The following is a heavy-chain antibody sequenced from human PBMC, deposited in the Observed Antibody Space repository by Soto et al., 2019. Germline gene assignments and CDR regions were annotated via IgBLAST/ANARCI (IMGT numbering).Heavy chain of an antibody. CDR3: ARDYWGYYDILTGYYPDAFDI. V-gene: IGHV3-48*03. CDR1: GFTFSSYE. Sequence: GSLRLSCAASGFTFSSYEMNWVRQAPGKGLEWVSYISSSGSTIYYADSVKGRFTISRDNAKNSLYLQMNSLRAEDTAVYYCARDYWGYYDILTGYYPDAFDIWGQGTMVTVSS. J-gene: IGHJ3*02. D-gene: IGHD3-9*01. CDR2: ISSSGSTI.